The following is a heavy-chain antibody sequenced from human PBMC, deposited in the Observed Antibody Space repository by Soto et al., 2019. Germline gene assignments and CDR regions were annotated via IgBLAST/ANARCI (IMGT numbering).Heavy chain of an antibody. Sequence: PSETLSLTCGVYGGSFSCYYWSWIRQPPGKGLEWIGEINHSGSTNYNPSLKSRVTISVDTSKNQFSLKLSSVTAADTAVYYCARGARARFDYWGRGTLVTVSS. CDR2: INHSGST. V-gene: IGHV4-34*01. J-gene: IGHJ4*02. CDR3: ARGARARFDY. CDR1: GGSFSCYY.